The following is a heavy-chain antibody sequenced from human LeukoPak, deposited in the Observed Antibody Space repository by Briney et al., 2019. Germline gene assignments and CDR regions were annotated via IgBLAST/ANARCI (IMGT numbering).Heavy chain of an antibody. CDR1: GDSVSRSDSY. J-gene: IGHJ4*02. CDR3: ARGDDYGDSLDY. Sequence: PSETLSLTCSVSGDSVSRSDSYWDWIRQPPGKGLEWIGSIYYSGSTYYNPSLKSRVTISVDTSKNQFSLKLSSVTAADTAVYYCARGDDYGDSLDYWGQGTLVTVSS. D-gene: IGHD4-17*01. CDR2: IYYSGST. V-gene: IGHV4-39*01.